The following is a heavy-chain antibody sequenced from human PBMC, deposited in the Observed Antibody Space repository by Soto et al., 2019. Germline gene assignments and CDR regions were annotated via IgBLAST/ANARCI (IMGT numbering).Heavy chain of an antibody. CDR1: GYSFTGYY. CDR2: INPNSGGT. V-gene: IGHV1-2*04. CDR3: ARAGEGAAAGHYSYYYYYYMDV. J-gene: IGHJ6*03. Sequence: QVQLVQSGAEVKKPGASVKVSCKASGYSFTGYYMHWLRQAPGQGLEWMGWINPNSGGTNYAQKFQGWVTMTRGTSISTAYLELSRLRSDDAAVYYCARAGEGAAAGHYSYYYYYYMDVWGKGTTVTVSS. D-gene: IGHD6-13*01.